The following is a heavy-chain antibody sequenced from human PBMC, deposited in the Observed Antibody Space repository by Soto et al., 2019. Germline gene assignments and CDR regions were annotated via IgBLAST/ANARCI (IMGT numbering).Heavy chain of an antibody. CDR2: ISAYNGNT. CDR1: GYTFTSYG. D-gene: IGHD3-22*01. J-gene: IGHJ4*02. Sequence: GASVKVSCKASGYTFTSYGIIWVRQAPGQGLEWMGWISAYNGNTNYAQKLQGRVTMTTDTSTSTAYMELRSLRSDDTAVYYCARSQGEWLLLRDGLVDYWGQGTLVTVSS. V-gene: IGHV1-18*01. CDR3: ARSQGEWLLLRDGLVDY.